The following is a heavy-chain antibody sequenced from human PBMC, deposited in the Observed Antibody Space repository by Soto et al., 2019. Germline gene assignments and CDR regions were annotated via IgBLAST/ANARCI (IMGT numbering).Heavy chain of an antibody. CDR2: IYHSGST. CDR1: GGSISSGGYS. D-gene: IGHD3-22*01. J-gene: IGHJ5*02. V-gene: IGHV4-30-2*01. CDR3: AREIGEYYDSSGYSWFDP. Sequence: SETLSLTCAVSGGSISSGGYSWSWIRQPPGKGLEWIGYIYHSGSTYYNPSLKSRVTISVDRSKNQFSLKLSSVTAADTAVYYCAREIGEYYDSSGYSWFDPWGQGTLVTVSS.